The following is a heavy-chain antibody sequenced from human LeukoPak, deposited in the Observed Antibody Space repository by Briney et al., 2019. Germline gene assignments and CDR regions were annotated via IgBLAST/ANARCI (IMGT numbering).Heavy chain of an antibody. V-gene: IGHV3-48*01. J-gene: IGHJ4*02. CDR2: ITSNSGII. Sequence: PGGSLRLSCEASGFTFSTYGVNWVRQAPGKGLEWISYITSNSGIIHYADSVKGRFTISRDNAKSSLYLQMNSLTAEDTAVYYCAKDSGTNFDYWGQGTLVTVSS. CDR3: AKDSGTNFDY. CDR1: GFTFSTYG.